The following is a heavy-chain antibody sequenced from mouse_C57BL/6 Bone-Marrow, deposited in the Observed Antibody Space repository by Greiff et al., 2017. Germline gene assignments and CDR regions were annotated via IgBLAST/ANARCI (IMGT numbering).Heavy chain of an antibody. CDR2: IYPSSGNT. CDR3: ARRYGSSHLY. Sequence: QVQLKESGAELARPGASVKLSCKASGYTFTSYGISWVKQRTGKGLEWSGEIYPSSGNTNYNEKFKGKATLTAAKSTSTAYIELRSLPAADSADFSCARRYGSSHLYWGQGTTLTVSS. D-gene: IGHD1-1*01. J-gene: IGHJ2*01. CDR1: GYTFTSYG. V-gene: IGHV1-81*01.